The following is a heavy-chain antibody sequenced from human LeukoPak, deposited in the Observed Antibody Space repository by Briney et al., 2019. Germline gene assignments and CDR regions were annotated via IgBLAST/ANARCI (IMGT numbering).Heavy chain of an antibody. V-gene: IGHV3-33*01. CDR3: ARDAQRGFDYSNSLKY. D-gene: IGHD4-11*01. Sequence: GGSLRLSCAAAGFTFNHYGMHWVRQAPGKGLEWVSVIWSDGTNTYYADSVKGRFTISRVDYEKTVYLQMNSLRPGDTGVYYCARDAQRGFDYSNSLKYWGQGTPVTVSA. CDR1: GFTFNHYG. J-gene: IGHJ4*02. CDR2: IWSDGTNT.